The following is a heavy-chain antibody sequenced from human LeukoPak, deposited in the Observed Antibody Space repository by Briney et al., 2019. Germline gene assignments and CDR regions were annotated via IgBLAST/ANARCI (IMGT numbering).Heavy chain of an antibody. CDR2: ICYDGSNK. D-gene: IGHD1-26*01. CDR3: AKSREAFDI. CDR1: GFTFSSYG. Sequence: PGRSLRLSCAASGFTFSSYGMHWVRQAPGKGLEWVAVICYDGSNKYYADSVKGRFTISRDNSKNTLYLQMNSLRAEDTAVYYCAKSREAFDIWGQGTMVTVSS. V-gene: IGHV3-33*06. J-gene: IGHJ3*02.